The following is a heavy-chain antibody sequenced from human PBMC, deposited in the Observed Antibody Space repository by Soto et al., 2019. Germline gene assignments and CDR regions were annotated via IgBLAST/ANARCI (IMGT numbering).Heavy chain of an antibody. J-gene: IGHJ4*02. CDR3: AKALWFGVVLSGGYFDY. V-gene: IGHV3-23*01. CDR2: ISGTGDRT. D-gene: IGHD3-10*01. Sequence: EVQLLESGGGLVQPGGSLRLSCAASGFTFSSYAMGWVRQTPGKGLEWVSAISGTGDRTFYADSVKGRFTISRDNSKNMLSLQMNSLRAEDTAVYYCAKALWFGVVLSGGYFDYWGQGTLVTVSS. CDR1: GFTFSSYA.